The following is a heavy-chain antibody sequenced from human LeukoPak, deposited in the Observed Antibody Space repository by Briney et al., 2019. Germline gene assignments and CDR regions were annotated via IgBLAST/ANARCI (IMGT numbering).Heavy chain of an antibody. J-gene: IGHJ6*01. CDR3: STTRRAGCHMVV. V-gene: IGHV3-15*01. D-gene: IGHD1-26*01. CDR2: IKTNYLDHGPV. Sequence: GGSLRLSCTASGISFSNAWMSWVRQAPGKGLERIGLIKTNYLDHGPVDYAAHMEGKFSISRDDARNTLYLIMGRLKNEDTASHYCSTTRRAGCHMVVRGKGATVT. CDR1: GISFSNAW.